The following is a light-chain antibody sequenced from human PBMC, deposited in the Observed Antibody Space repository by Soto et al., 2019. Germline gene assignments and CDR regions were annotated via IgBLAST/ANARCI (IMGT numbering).Light chain of an antibody. CDR3: QQRHNWLDP. V-gene: IGKV3-11*01. CDR2: ETS. CDR1: QSVSNY. J-gene: IGKJ5*01. Sequence: EIVLTQSPPTLSLSPGERATLSCRASQSVSNYLSWYQQKPGQAPRLLMYETSRRATGIPARFSGSGSGTDFTLTISSLEPEDFAVYYCQQRHNWLDPFGQGTRLEI.